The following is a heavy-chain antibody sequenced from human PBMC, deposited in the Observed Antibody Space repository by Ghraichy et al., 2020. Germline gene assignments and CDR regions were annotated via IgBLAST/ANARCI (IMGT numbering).Heavy chain of an antibody. V-gene: IGHV3-72*01. CDR3: ARSPRMDV. J-gene: IGHJ6*02. CDR1: GFTFSDHH. CDR2: SRNKANSYTT. Sequence: GESLNISCAVSGFTFSDHHMDWVRQAPGKGLEWVGRSRNKANSYTTAYAASVKGRFTISRDDSKNSFYLQMNSLKTEDTAVYYCARSPRMDVWGQGTTVTVSS.